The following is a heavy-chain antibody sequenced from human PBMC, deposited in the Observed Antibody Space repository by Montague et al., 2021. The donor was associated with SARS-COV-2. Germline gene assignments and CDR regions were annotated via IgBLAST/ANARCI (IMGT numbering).Heavy chain of an antibody. Sequence: PALVKPTQTLTLTCTFSGFSLNTSGEGVGWVRQPPGKALEWLALIYWDDDKRYSPSLKSRSTISKDTTKNEVVLTVANMDPVDTATYYRARYGDYGSWFDPWGQGTLVTVSS. CDR2: IYWDDDK. CDR3: ARYGDYGSWFDP. J-gene: IGHJ5*02. D-gene: IGHD4-17*01. CDR1: GFSLNTSGEG. V-gene: IGHV2-5*02.